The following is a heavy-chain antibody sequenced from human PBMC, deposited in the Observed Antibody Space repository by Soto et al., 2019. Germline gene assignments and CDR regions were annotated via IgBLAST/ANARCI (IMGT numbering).Heavy chain of an antibody. J-gene: IGHJ4*02. CDR1: GYTFTSYD. CDR3: AVTTGY. V-gene: IGHV1-8*01. CDR2: MSPDSGNA. Sequence: QVQMVQSGAEVKKPGASVRVSCKTSGYTFTSYDLNWVRQAPGQGLEWMGWMSPDSGNAGYAQQFQGRLTMTSNTSISTDYMKLSSLRSEDTAVYYCAVTTGYWGRGTMVTVSS. D-gene: IGHD4-17*01.